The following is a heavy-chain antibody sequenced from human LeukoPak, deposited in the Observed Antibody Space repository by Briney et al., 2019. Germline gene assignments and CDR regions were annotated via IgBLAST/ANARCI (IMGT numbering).Heavy chain of an antibody. CDR2: INHSGYT. Sequence: SETLSLTCAVSGISFDDYYWSWVRQTPGKGLEWIGEINHSGYTNDSPSLKSRVTLSIDTSRKQFSLNLRSVTVADAGIYYCTRMTTGHDYWGQGTLVTVSS. J-gene: IGHJ4*02. V-gene: IGHV4-34*01. D-gene: IGHD4-17*01. CDR1: GISFDDYY. CDR3: TRMTTGHDY.